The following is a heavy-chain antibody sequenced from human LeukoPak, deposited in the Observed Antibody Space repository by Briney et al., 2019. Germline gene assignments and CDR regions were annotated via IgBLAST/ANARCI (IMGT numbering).Heavy chain of an antibody. V-gene: IGHV4-34*01. Sequence: PSETLSLTCAVYGGSFSGYYWSWFRHPPRKGLEWIGGINHSGSTNYNQSLMSRVTISVDTSKNQFSLKLSSVTAADTAVYYCARGRGRWLQSQRYYYYYMDVWGKGTTVTVSS. CDR2: INHSGST. CDR1: GGSFSGYY. D-gene: IGHD5-24*01. CDR3: ARGRGRWLQSQRYYYYYMDV. J-gene: IGHJ6*03.